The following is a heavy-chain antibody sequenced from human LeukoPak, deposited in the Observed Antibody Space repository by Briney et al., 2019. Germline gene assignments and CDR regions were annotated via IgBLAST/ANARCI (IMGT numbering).Heavy chain of an antibody. D-gene: IGHD2-8*01. CDR2: LSGSGGST. J-gene: IGHJ4*02. V-gene: IGHV3-23*01. CDR1: GFTFGMYA. CDR3: AKNAAGIVLMIYAPLDS. Sequence: GGSLRLSCAASGFTFGMYAMSWVRQAPGKGLEWVSTLSGSGGSTYYADSVKGRFTISGDESKNTLSLQMNSLRPEDTAVYYCAKNAAGIVLMIYAPLDSWGQGTLVTVSS.